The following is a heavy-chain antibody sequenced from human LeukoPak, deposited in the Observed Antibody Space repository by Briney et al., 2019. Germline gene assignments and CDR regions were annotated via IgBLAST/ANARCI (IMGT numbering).Heavy chain of an antibody. Sequence: PGGSLRLSCTASGXTFSSYWMHWVRQTPGKGLVWISHINTDGSWTVYADSVKGRFAISRDNAKDTLYLQMNSLRAEDTAVYYCARDLGNRGGYWGQGTLVTVSS. CDR1: GXTFSSYW. D-gene: IGHD1-14*01. CDR2: INTDGSWT. CDR3: ARDLGNRGGY. J-gene: IGHJ4*02. V-gene: IGHV3-74*01.